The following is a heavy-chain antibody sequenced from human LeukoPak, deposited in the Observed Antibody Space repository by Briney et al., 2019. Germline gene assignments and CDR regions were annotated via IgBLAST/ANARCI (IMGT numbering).Heavy chain of an antibody. V-gene: IGHV3-23*01. J-gene: IGHJ6*02. D-gene: IGHD2/OR15-2a*01. CDR1: EFTFSSYA. CDR2: ISASGGST. Sequence: GGSLRLSCAASEFTFSSYAMQWVRQAPGKGLEWVSGISASGGSTYYADSVKGRFTISRDNSKNTLYLQMNSLRAENTAIYYCAKYVSAKGPPYGLDVWGQGTTVTVSS. CDR3: AKYVSAKGPPYGLDV.